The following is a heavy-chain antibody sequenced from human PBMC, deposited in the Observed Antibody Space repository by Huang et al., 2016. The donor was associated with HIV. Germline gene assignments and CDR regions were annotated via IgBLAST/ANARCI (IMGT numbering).Heavy chain of an antibody. D-gene: IGHD3-16*01. V-gene: IGHV1-46*01. CDR3: ARSGGAYTDNWLDH. CDR2: INPGDNSK. J-gene: IGHJ5*02. CDR1: GYTFSSNY. Sequence: VQLVQSGAAAKKPGASVTVSCKASGYTFSSNYIHWVRQAPGLGFEWMGIINPGDNSKTFAPKFRGRLTMTSDTSTSTVYMELNSLTSHDTAVYYCARSGGAYTDNWLDHWGQGTLVTVSS.